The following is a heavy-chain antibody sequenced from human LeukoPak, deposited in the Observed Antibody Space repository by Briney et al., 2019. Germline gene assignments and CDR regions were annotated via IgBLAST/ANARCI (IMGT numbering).Heavy chain of an antibody. D-gene: IGHD3-22*01. CDR2: ISSNSGDL. CDR1: GFTFSRFE. J-gene: IGHJ4*02. Sequence: GGSLRLSCVVSGFTFSRFEMNWVRQAPGKGLEWVSCISSNSGDLYYADSVKGRFTISRDNAKNSLYLQMNSLRAEDTAVYYCARHVVAVGFDYWGQGTLVTVSS. CDR3: ARHVVAVGFDY. V-gene: IGHV3-21*01.